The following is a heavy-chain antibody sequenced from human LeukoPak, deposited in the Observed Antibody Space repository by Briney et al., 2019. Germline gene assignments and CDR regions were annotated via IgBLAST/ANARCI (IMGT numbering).Heavy chain of an antibody. J-gene: IGHJ4*02. CDR3: AREDCSGGSCYPPFDY. CDR1: GYTFTSYY. D-gene: IGHD2-15*01. CDR2: INPSGGST. Sequence: ASVKVSCKASGYTFTSYYMHWVRQAPGQGLEWMGIINPSGGSTSYAQKFQGRVTMTRDMSTSTVYMELSSLRSEDTAVYYCAREDCSGGSCYPPFDYWSQGTLVTVSS. V-gene: IGHV1-46*01.